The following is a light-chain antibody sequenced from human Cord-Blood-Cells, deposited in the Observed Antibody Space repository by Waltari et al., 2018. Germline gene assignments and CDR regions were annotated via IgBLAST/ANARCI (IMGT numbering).Light chain of an antibody. J-gene: IGKJ2*01. CDR2: DAS. V-gene: IGKV1-33*01. CDR3: QQYDNRPPMYT. CDR1: KDISNY. Sequence: DIQMTQSPSSLSASVGDRVTITCQASKDISNYLNWYQQKPGKAPKLLIYDASNLETGVTSRFSGSGSGTDFTFTISSLQPEDIATYYCQQYDNRPPMYTFGQGTKLEIK.